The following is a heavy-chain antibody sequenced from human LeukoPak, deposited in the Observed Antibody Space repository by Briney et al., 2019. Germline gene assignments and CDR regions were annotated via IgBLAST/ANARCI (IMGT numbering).Heavy chain of an antibody. J-gene: IGHJ5*02. D-gene: IGHD2-15*01. Sequence: SETLSLTCTVSGGSISSSSYYWGWIRQPPGKGLEWIGSIYYSGSTYYNPSLKSRVTISVDTSKNQFSLKLSSVTAADTAVYYCARVGVGYCSGGSCSNWFDPWGQGTLVTVSS. V-gene: IGHV4-39*07. CDR1: GGSISSSSYY. CDR2: IYYSGST. CDR3: ARVGVGYCSGGSCSNWFDP.